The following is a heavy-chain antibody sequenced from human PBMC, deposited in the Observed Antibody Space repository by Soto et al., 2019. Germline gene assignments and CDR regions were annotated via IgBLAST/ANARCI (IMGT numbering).Heavy chain of an antibody. CDR1: GGSISSSSYY. CDR2: IYYSGTT. Sequence: TASETLSLTCTVSGGSISSSSYYWGWIRQPPGKGLQWIGSIYYSGTTYYNPSLKSRVTIFVDTSKNQFSLKLSSVTAADTAVYYCARLGRTTLRYYYMDVWGKGTTVTVSS. V-gene: IGHV4-39*01. J-gene: IGHJ6*03. CDR3: ARLGRTTLRYYYMDV. D-gene: IGHD1-1*01.